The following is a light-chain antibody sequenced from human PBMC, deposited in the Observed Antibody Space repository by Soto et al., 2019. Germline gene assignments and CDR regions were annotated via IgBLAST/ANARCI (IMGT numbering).Light chain of an antibody. J-gene: IGKJ3*01. CDR1: QSVLYSSSHKNY. CDR2: WAS. CDR3: QQYFSAPFT. Sequence: DVVMTQSPDSLTVSLGERATINCKSSQSVLYSSSHKNYLAWYQQKPRQPPQLLISWASTRESGVPDRFSGSGSGTDFTLTISSLQAEDVAVYYCQQYFSAPFTFGPGTKVDIK. V-gene: IGKV4-1*01.